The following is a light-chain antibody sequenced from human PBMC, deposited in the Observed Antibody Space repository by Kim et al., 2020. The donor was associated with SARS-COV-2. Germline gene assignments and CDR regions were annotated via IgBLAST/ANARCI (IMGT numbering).Light chain of an antibody. CDR2: GNS. CDR1: SSNIGAGYD. V-gene: IGLV1-40*01. J-gene: IGLJ1*01. CDR3: QSYDSSLSGYV. Sequence: GVTSTCTGSSSNIGAGYDVPWYQQLPGTAPKLLIYGNSNRPSGVPDRFSGSKSGTSASLAITGLQAEDEADYYCQSYDSSLSGYVFGTGTKVTVL.